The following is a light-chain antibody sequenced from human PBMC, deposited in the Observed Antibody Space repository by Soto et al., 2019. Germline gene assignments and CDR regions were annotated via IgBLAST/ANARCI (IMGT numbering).Light chain of an antibody. Sequence: QSLLTQPASVSGSPGQSVTLSLPRTSRDVGGYNSVSWYQQHPGKAPQLMIYDVSYRPSGVSDRFSGSKSGNTASLTVSGLRAEDEADYYCSSYAGTATRVFGGGTKVTVL. CDR2: DVS. CDR3: SSYAGTATRV. CDR1: SRDVGGYNS. V-gene: IGLV2-14*01. J-gene: IGLJ3*02.